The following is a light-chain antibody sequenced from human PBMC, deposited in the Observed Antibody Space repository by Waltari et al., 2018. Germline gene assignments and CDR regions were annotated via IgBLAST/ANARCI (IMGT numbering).Light chain of an antibody. CDR1: RSEVGTHNY. Sequence: QSALTQPASVSGSPGQSITISCTGTRSEVGTHNYVSWYQQRPGKAPDLIIFDVINRPSGVSIRFSGSKSGNTASLTISGLQAEDEADYYCNSYTNSGTYVFGSGTKVTVL. J-gene: IGLJ1*01. CDR2: DVI. V-gene: IGLV2-14*03. CDR3: NSYTNSGTYV.